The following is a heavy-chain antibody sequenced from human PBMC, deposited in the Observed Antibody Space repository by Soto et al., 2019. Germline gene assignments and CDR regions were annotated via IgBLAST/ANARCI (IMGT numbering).Heavy chain of an antibody. Sequence: ASVKVSCKASGYTLTGYYMHWVRQAPGQGLEWMGWINPNSGGTNYAQKFQGWVTMTRDTSISTAYMELSRLRSDDTAVYYCARAFGVVPQGPDYWGQGTLVTVSS. J-gene: IGHJ4*02. V-gene: IGHV1-2*04. D-gene: IGHD3-3*01. CDR3: ARAFGVVPQGPDY. CDR2: INPNSGGT. CDR1: GYTLTGYY.